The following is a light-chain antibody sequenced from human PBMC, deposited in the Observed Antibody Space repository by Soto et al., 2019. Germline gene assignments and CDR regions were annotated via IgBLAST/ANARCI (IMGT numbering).Light chain of an antibody. CDR2: GTS. CDR3: QQPYNLPYT. CDR1: QSINNI. Sequence: DIRVTQSPSSLSAAVGYRVTITCRASQSINNILNWYQQKPGEAPKLLILGTSSLERGVPSRFSGSGSVTEFILTISSLQPEYFASYYCQQPYNLPYTCGKGTKQQL. V-gene: IGKV1-39*01. J-gene: IGKJ2*01.